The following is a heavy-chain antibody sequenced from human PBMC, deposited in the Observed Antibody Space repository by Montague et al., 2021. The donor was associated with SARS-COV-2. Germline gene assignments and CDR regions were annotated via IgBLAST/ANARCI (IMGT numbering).Heavy chain of an antibody. D-gene: IGHD3-9*01. CDR2: FDWDDDK. J-gene: IGHJ4*02. Sequence: PALVTPTQTPTLTCTFSGFSLSTSGMCVSWIRQPPGKALEWLALFDWDDDKYYSTSLKTRLTISKDTSKNQVVLTMTNMDPVDTATYYCARIRDYEILTGCYSGFDYWGQGTLVTGSS. CDR3: ARIRDYEILTGCYSGFDY. V-gene: IGHV2-70*01. CDR1: GFSLSTSGMC.